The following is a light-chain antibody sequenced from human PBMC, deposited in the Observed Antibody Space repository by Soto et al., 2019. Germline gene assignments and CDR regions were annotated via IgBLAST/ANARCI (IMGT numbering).Light chain of an antibody. CDR3: QQYNTYPLT. CDR1: QSISTW. J-gene: IGKJ4*01. CDR2: KAS. Sequence: DIQMTQSPSTLSASVGDRVTITCRASQSISTWLAWYQQKPGKAPKLLIYKASSLEGGVPSRFSGSGSGTEFYITISSLQPDDVATYYCQQYNTYPLTFGGGTTVEIK. V-gene: IGKV1-5*03.